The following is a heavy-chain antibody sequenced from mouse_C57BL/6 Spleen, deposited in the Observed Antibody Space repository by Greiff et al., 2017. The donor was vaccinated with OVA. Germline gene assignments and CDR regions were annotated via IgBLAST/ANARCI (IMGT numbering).Heavy chain of an antibody. V-gene: IGHV1-50*01. J-gene: IGHJ2*01. Sequence: QVQLQQPGAELVKPGASVQLSCKASGYTFTSYWMQWVKQRPGQGLAWIGEIDPSDSSTNYNQKFKGKATLTVDTSSSTAYMQLSSLTSEDSAVYYCARNYYGRELDYWGQGTTLTVSS. CDR2: IDPSDSST. CDR1: GYTFTSYW. D-gene: IGHD1-1*01. CDR3: ARNYYGRELDY.